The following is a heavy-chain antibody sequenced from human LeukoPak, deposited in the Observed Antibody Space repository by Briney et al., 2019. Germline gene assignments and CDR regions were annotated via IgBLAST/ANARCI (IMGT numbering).Heavy chain of an antibody. CDR3: ARGTIIAAAGTPLYYYYGMDV. Sequence: ASVRVSCKASGYTFTGYAMNWVRQDPGQGLEWMGWINTNTGNPTYAQGFTGRFVYSLDTSVSTAYLQISGLKAEDTAVYYCARGTIIAAAGTPLYYYYGMDVWGQGTAVTVSS. CDR2: INTNTGNP. CDR1: GYTFTGYA. J-gene: IGHJ6*02. V-gene: IGHV7-4-1*02. D-gene: IGHD6-13*01.